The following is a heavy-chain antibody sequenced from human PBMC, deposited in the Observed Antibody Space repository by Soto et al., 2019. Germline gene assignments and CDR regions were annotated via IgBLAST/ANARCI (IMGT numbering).Heavy chain of an antibody. J-gene: IGHJ4*02. V-gene: IGHV1-69*06. CDR1: GGTSTRYA. CDR3: NRGSEYDFWSGYL. Sequence: QERLVQSGAELGKPGSSVKVSCKVTGGTSTRYAINWVRQAPGQGLEWMGGIVPMFGTSKYAQKFQGRVTITADTSTNIAYMELRSLRSEDTAVYYCNRGSEYDFWSGYLWGQGTLVSVSS. D-gene: IGHD3-3*01. CDR2: IVPMFGTS.